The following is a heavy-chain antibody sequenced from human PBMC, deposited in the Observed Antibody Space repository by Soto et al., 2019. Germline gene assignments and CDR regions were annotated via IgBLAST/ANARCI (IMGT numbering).Heavy chain of an antibody. CDR2: INANSGFT. J-gene: IGHJ4*02. CDR1: GYTFTGPF. Sequence: QVQLVQSGAEVKKPGASVKVSCKASGYTFTGPFMHWVRQAPGQGLEWMGYINANSGFTHYRQKFQGRVTMPRDTATSTADMELSRLRSDDTAVYYCVREAYCSGGSCHPDYWGQGTLVTVSS. D-gene: IGHD2-15*01. CDR3: VREAYCSGGSCHPDY. V-gene: IGHV1-2*02.